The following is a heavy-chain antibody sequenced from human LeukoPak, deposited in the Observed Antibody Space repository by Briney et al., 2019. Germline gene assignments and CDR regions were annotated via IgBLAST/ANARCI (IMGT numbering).Heavy chain of an antibody. Sequence: PGGSLRLSCAASGFAFSSYEMNWVRQAPGKGLEWVSYISSSGSTIYYADSVKGRFTISRDNAKNSLYLQMNSLRAKDTAVYYCARDWVTMVRTNYYYYGMDVWGKGTTVTVSS. CDR2: ISSSGSTI. CDR1: GFAFSSYE. D-gene: IGHD3-10*01. V-gene: IGHV3-48*03. CDR3: ARDWVTMVRTNYYYYGMDV. J-gene: IGHJ6*04.